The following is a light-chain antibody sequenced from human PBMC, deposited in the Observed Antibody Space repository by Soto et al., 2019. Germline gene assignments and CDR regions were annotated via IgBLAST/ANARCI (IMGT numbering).Light chain of an antibody. J-gene: IGKJ4*01. Sequence: AIRMTQSPSSLSASTGDRVTITCRASQGISSYLAWYQQKPGKAPKLLIYAASTLQSGVPSRFSGSRSGTDFNLTISCLQSEDFAVYFCQQYDDWLRRTFGGGTKVDIK. CDR2: AAS. CDR3: QQYDDWLRRT. CDR1: QGISSY. V-gene: IGKV1-8*01.